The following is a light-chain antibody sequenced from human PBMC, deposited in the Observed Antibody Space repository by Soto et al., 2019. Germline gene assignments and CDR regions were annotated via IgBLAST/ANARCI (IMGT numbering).Light chain of an antibody. J-gene: IGKJ1*01. CDR2: GAS. Sequence: VVTQSPATLSVFPGETATLSCRASQSVSSDLAWYQHRPGQAPRLLSYGASTRATGIPARFRGSGSGTEFRRTLSSLQSEDFATYYCQQYNTWHPKMAFGRGTKVEIK. CDR3: QQYNTWHPKMA. V-gene: IGKV3-15*01. CDR1: QSVSSD.